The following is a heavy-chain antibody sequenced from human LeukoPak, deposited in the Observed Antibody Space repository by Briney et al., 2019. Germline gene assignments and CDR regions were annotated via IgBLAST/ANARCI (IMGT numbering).Heavy chain of an antibody. J-gene: IGHJ3*02. Sequence: GGSLRLSCAASGFTVSSNYMSWVRQAPGKGLEWVSVIYSGGSTYYADSVKGRFTISRDNSKNTLYLQMNSLRAEDTAVYYCAKELLTSPTAEDAFDIWGQGTMVTVSS. V-gene: IGHV3-66*01. CDR1: GFTVSSNY. CDR3: AKELLTSPTAEDAFDI. CDR2: IYSGGST. D-gene: IGHD1-14*01.